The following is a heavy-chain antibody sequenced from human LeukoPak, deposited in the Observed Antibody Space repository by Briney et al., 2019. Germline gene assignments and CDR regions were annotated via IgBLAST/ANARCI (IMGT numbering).Heavy chain of an antibody. J-gene: IGHJ4*02. V-gene: IGHV4-38-2*02. Sequence: SETLSLTCSVSGYSISSGYYWGWIRQPPGKGLEWIGTIHHSGSTYYSPSLKSRVTISVDTSKNQFSLKLSSVTAADTAVYYCARRPDTYQDYWGQGTLVTVSS. CDR3: ARRPDTYQDY. CDR1: GYSISSGYY. CDR2: IHHSGST. D-gene: IGHD1-14*01.